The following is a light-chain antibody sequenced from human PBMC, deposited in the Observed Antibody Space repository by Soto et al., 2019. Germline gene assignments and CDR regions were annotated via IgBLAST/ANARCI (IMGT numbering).Light chain of an antibody. V-gene: IGLV1-47*01. CDR1: SSNIGSNY. CDR3: AAWDDSLSGYV. J-gene: IGLJ1*01. Sequence: QSVLNQPPSSSWAPGQRVPIPWSGSSSNIGSNYVYWYQQLPGTAPKLLIYRNNQRPSGGPDRFSGSKSGTSASLAISGLRSEDEADYYCAAWDDSLSGYVFGTGTKVTVL. CDR2: RNN.